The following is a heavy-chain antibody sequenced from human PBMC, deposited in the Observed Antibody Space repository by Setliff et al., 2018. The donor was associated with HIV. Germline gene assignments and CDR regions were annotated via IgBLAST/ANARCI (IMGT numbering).Heavy chain of an antibody. CDR1: GGSFSSYY. Sequence: SETLSLNCAVYGGSFSSYYWTWIRQPPGRGLEWIGEIIHSRGTNYNWSLKSRVTISVDTSKNQFSLNLSSVTAADTAVYYCARGGLGVVGAIDYWSQGTLVTVSS. CDR2: IIHSRGT. CDR3: ARGGLGVVGAIDY. V-gene: IGHV4-34*01. J-gene: IGHJ4*02. D-gene: IGHD2-15*01.